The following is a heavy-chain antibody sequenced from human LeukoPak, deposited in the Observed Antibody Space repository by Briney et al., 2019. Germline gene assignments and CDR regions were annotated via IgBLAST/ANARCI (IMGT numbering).Heavy chain of an antibody. Sequence: GSLRLSCAASGFIFNNYGLIWVRQAPGKGLEWVSAISNDGGGTTYADFVQGRFTIFRDNSKNTLFLQMNSLRAEDTALYYCAKGSSGYFFDLWGQGTLVTVSS. J-gene: IGHJ4*02. V-gene: IGHV3-23*01. D-gene: IGHD3-22*01. CDR2: ISNDGGGT. CDR1: GFIFNNYG. CDR3: AKGSSGYFFDL.